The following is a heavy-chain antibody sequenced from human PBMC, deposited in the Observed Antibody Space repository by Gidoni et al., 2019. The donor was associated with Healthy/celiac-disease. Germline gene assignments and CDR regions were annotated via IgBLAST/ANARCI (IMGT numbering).Heavy chain of an antibody. CDR1: GFTFGDYA. V-gene: IGHV3-49*04. CDR2: IRSKAYGGTT. CDR3: TRAPQSYYDFWSGYPSDY. D-gene: IGHD3-3*01. Sequence: EVQLVESGGGLVQHGRSLRLSCTASGFTFGDYAMSWVRQAPGKGLEWVGFIRSKAYGGTTEYAASVKGRFTISRDDSKSIAYLQMNSLKTEDTAVYYCTRAPQSYYDFWSGYPSDYWGQGTLVTVSS. J-gene: IGHJ4*02.